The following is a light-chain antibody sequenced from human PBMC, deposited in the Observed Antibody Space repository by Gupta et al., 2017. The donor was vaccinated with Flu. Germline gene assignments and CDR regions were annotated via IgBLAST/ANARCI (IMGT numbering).Light chain of an antibody. Sequence: QSALTQPPSASGTPGQRVTISCSVSRPNIGSNPVDWYQQLPGTAPQPLIYTNDQRPSGVPYRFSGSSSGTSASLAISWLQSEDEADYYCAAWDDSLNGPVFGGGTKLTVL. CDR3: AAWDDSLNGPV. V-gene: IGLV1-44*01. CDR2: TND. J-gene: IGLJ2*01. CDR1: RPNIGSNP.